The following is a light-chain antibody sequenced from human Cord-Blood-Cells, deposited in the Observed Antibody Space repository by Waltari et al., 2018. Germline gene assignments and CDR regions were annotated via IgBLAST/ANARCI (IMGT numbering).Light chain of an antibody. CDR2: RNN. CDR3: AAWDDSLSGNWV. J-gene: IGLJ3*02. Sequence: QSVLTQPPSASGTPGQRVTISCSGSSSNIGSNYVYWYQQLPGTAPKLLIYRNNQRPPGVPDRSSGSKSGPSASLAISGLRSEDEADYYCAAWDDSLSGNWVFGGGTKLTVL. CDR1: SSNIGSNY. V-gene: IGLV1-47*01.